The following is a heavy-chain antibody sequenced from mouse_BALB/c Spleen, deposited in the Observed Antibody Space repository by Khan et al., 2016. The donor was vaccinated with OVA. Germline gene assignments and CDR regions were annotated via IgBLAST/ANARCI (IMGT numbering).Heavy chain of an antibody. CDR2: IRSKANNDAT. Sequence: VQLQESGGGLVQPGGSMKLSCAASGFTFSDAWMDWVRQSPGKGLEWVAEIRSKANNDATYNAESVKGRFTNSRDDSKSSVYLQMMSLRAEDTYIYDGTSYYYYWGQGTTLTVSS. CDR3: TSYYYY. CDR1: GFTFSDAW. V-gene: IGHV6-6*01. D-gene: IGHD1-1*01. J-gene: IGHJ2*01.